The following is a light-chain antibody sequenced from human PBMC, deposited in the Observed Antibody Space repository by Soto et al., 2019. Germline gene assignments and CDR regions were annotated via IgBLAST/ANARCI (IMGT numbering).Light chain of an antibody. CDR1: TSDVGNYNY. V-gene: IGLV2-14*01. J-gene: IGLJ1*01. CDR2: EVS. Sequence: QSVLTQPASVSGSPGQSITISCTGTTSDVGNYNYVSWYQQHPGKAPKLIIYEVSYRSTGASNRFSGTKSGNTASLTISGLQGEYEADYYCSSYTATNPDVFGTGTKLTVL. CDR3: SSYTATNPDV.